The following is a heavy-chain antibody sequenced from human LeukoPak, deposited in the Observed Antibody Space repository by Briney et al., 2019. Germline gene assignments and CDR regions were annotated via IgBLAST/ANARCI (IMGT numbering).Heavy chain of an antibody. CDR3: ARDMAFVWFGELFWNFDY. CDR1: GGSISSGGYY. Sequence: SQTLSLTCTVSGGSISSGGYYWSWIRQHPGKGLEWIGYIYYSGSTYYNPSLKSRVTISVDTSKNQFSLKLSSVTAADTAVYYCARDMAFVWFGELFWNFDYWGQGTLVTVSS. CDR2: IYYSGST. V-gene: IGHV4-31*03. J-gene: IGHJ4*02. D-gene: IGHD3-10*01.